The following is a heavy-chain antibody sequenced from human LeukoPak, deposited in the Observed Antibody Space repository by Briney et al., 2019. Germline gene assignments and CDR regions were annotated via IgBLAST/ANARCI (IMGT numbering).Heavy chain of an antibody. CDR1: GGSISSYY. Sequence: PSETLSLTCTVSGGSISSYYWSWIRQPPGKGLEWIGYIYYSGSTNYNPSLKSRVTISVDTSKNQFSLKLSSVTAADTAVYYCARALVRGVDIDYWGQGTLVTVSS. CDR3: ARALVRGVDIDY. D-gene: IGHD3-10*01. V-gene: IGHV4-59*01. CDR2: IYYSGST. J-gene: IGHJ4*02.